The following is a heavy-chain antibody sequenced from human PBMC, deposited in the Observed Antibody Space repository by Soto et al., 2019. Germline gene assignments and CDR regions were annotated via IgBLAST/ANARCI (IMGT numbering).Heavy chain of an antibody. CDR1: GFTFSSYW. CDR2: IKQDGSAK. J-gene: IGHJ4*02. CDR3: ASWRMTIGSYVLLEGSVVY. D-gene: IGHD3-16*01. Sequence: EVQLVESGGGLVQPGGSLRLSCAASGFTFSSYWMTWVRQAPGKGLEWVANIKQDGSAKYYVDSVKGRFTISRDKAKNSLYVQMNSPRAQDTAVYSWASWRMTIGSYVLLEGSVVYWGQGTLVTVSS. V-gene: IGHV3-7*01.